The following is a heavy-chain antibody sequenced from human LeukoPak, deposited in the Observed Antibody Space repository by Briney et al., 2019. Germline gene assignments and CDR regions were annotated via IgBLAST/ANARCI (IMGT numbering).Heavy chain of an antibody. D-gene: IGHD2-2*01. Sequence: SETLSLTCTVSGGSISSYYWSWIRQPPGKGLEWIGYIYYSGSTNYNPSLKSRVTISVDTSKNQFSLKLSSVTAADTAVYYCARGGYCSTTSCRRVWFDPWGQGTLVTVSS. CDR1: GGSISSYY. CDR3: ARGGYCSTTSCRRVWFDP. CDR2: IYYSGST. V-gene: IGHV4-59*12. J-gene: IGHJ5*02.